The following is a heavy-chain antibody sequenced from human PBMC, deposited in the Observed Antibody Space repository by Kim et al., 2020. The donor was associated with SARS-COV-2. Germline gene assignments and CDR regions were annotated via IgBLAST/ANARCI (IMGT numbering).Heavy chain of an antibody. CDR1: GGTFSSYA. J-gene: IGHJ6*02. CDR2: IIPIFGTA. Sequence: SVKVSCKASGGTFSSYAISWVRQAPGQGLEWMGGIIPIFGTANYAQKFQGRVTITADESTSTAYMELSSLRSEDTAVYYCAVVVVGEYLYYYYYYGMDVWGQGTTVTVSS. CDR3: AVVVVGEYLYYYYYYGMDV. D-gene: IGHD2-15*01. V-gene: IGHV1-69*13.